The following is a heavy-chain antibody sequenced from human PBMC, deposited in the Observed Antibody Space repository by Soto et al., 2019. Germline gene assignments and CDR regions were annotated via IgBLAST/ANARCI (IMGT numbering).Heavy chain of an antibody. CDR1: GFTFSSYG. V-gene: IGHV3-30*18. Sequence: GSLRLSCAASGFTFSSYGMHWVRQAPGKGLEWVAVISYDGSNKYYADSVKGRFTISRDNSKNALYLQMNSLRAEDTAVYYCAKGSGWYGDYWGQGTLVTVSS. CDR3: AKGSGWYGDY. J-gene: IGHJ4*02. CDR2: ISYDGSNK. D-gene: IGHD6-19*01.